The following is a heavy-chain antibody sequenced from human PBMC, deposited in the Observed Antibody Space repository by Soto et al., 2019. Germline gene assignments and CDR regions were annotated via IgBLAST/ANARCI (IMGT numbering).Heavy chain of an antibody. V-gene: IGHV1-3*01. Sequence: ASVKFSCKASGYTFTSYAMHWVRQAPGQRLEWMGWINAGNGNTKYSQKFQGRVTITRDTSASTAYMELSSLRSEDTAVYYCARRYYDSSGYNWFERWGQGTLFTVSS. CDR3: ARRYYDSSGYNWFER. CDR2: INAGNGNT. D-gene: IGHD3-22*01. CDR1: GYTFTSYA. J-gene: IGHJ5*02.